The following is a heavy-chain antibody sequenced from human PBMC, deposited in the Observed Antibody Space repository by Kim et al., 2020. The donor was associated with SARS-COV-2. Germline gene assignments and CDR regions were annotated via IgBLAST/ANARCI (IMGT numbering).Heavy chain of an antibody. Sequence: SVKVSCKASGGTFSSYAISWVRQAPGQGLEWMGGIIPIFGTANYAQKFQGRVTITADESTSTAYMELSSLRSEDTAVYYCARDRVAVAGMYGWFDPWGQGTLVTVSS. CDR3: ARDRVAVAGMYGWFDP. V-gene: IGHV1-69*13. CDR2: IIPIFGTA. D-gene: IGHD6-19*01. J-gene: IGHJ5*02. CDR1: GGTFSSYA.